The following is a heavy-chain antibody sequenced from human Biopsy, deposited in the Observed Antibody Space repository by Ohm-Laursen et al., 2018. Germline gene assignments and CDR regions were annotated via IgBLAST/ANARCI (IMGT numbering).Heavy chain of an antibody. CDR2: ISNSGNT. CDR1: GDSINSSY. Sequence: GILSLTCTVSGDSINSSYWSWIRQPPGKGLEWIGFISNSGNTNYNPSLKSRVTISVDMSKNQISLKLGSVTVADTAVFYCARRGSGGRSFDYWGQGSLVTVSS. J-gene: IGHJ4*02. V-gene: IGHV4-59*08. D-gene: IGHD2-15*01. CDR3: ARRGSGGRSFDY.